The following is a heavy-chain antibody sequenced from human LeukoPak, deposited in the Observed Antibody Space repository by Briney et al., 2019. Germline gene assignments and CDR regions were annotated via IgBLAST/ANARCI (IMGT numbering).Heavy chain of an antibody. CDR3: ARHLPYSSGWARYFDY. D-gene: IGHD6-19*01. CDR2: ISGSGGST. V-gene: IGHV3-23*01. CDR1: GFTFSSYA. Sequence: GGSLRLSCAASGFTFSSYAMSWVRQAPGKGLEWVSAISGSGGSTYYADSVKGRFTISRDNSKNTLYLQMNSLRAEDTAVYYCARHLPYSSGWARYFDYWGQGTLVTVSS. J-gene: IGHJ4*02.